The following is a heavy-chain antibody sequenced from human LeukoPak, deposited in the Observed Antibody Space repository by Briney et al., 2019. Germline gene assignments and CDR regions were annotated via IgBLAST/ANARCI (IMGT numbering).Heavy chain of an antibody. CDR2: INHSGST. CDR1: GGSFSGYY. D-gene: IGHD1-7*01. V-gene: IGHV4-34*01. Sequence: SETLSLTCAVYGGSFSGYYWSWIRQPPGKGLEWIGEINHSGSTNYNPSLKSRVTISVGTSKNQFSLKLSSVTAADTAVYYCAREVDVGYNWNFNWFDPWGQGTLVTVSS. J-gene: IGHJ5*02. CDR3: AREVDVGYNWNFNWFDP.